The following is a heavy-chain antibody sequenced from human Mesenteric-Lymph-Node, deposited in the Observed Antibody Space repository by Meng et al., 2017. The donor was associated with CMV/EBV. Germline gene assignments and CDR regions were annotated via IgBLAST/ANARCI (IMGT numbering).Heavy chain of an antibody. CDR2: INHSGST. CDR3: ARRSRSTSRYGVNWFDP. Sequence: SETLSLTCTVSGYSISSGYYWSWIRQPPGKGLEWIGEINHSGSTNYNPSLKSRVTISVDTSKNQFSLKLSSVTAADTAVYYCARRSRSTSRYGVNWFDPWGQGTLVTVSS. D-gene: IGHD2-2*01. J-gene: IGHJ5*02. CDR1: GYSISSGYY. V-gene: IGHV4-38-2*02.